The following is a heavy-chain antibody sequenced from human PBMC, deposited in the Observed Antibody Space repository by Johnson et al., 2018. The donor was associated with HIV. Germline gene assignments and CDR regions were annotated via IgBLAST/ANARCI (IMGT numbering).Heavy chain of an antibody. D-gene: IGHD3/OR15-3a*01. Sequence: VQLVESGGGVVQPGRSLRLSCAASGFTFSSYAMHWVRQARGKGLEWVAVISYDGSNKYYADSVKGRFTISRDNSKNTLYLQMNSLRAEDTAVYYCARDRESGLGGGWTLDIWGQGTMVTVSS. CDR3: ARDRESGLGGGWTLDI. J-gene: IGHJ3*02. CDR1: GFTFSSYA. V-gene: IGHV3-30-3*01. CDR2: ISYDGSNK.